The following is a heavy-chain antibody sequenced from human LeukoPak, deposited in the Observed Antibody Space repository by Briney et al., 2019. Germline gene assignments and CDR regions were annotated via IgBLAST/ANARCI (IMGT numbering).Heavy chain of an antibody. J-gene: IGHJ5*02. V-gene: IGHV4-59*01. CDR1: GGSISSYY. CDR3: ARGLAARLRRGSGWSDP. Sequence: NPSETLSLTCTVSGGSISSYYRSWIRQPPGKGLEWIGYIYYSGSTNYNPSLKGRVTISVDTSKNQFSLKLSSVTAADTAVYYCARGLAARLRRGSGWSDPWGQGTLVTVSS. CDR2: IYYSGST. D-gene: IGHD6-6*01.